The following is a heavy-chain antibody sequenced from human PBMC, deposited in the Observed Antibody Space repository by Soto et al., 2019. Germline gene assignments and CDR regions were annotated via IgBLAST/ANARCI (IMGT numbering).Heavy chain of an antibody. Sequence: GGSLRLFYAASGFTFSTYSMNWVRQAPGKGLEWVSYISSSSSTIFYTDSVKGRFTVSRDNAKNSLYLQMNSLRAEDTAVYYCANSPSITMIVLVYWGQGTLVTVSS. CDR1: GFTFSTYS. V-gene: IGHV3-48*01. J-gene: IGHJ4*02. CDR3: ANSPSITMIVLVY. CDR2: ISSSSSTI. D-gene: IGHD3-22*01.